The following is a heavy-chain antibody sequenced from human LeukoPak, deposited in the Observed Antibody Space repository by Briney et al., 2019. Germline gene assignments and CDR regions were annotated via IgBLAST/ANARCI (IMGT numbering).Heavy chain of an antibody. V-gene: IGHV3-23*01. CDR1: GFTFSSYS. CDR3: AKDRGYCSGGSCYLGWFDP. Sequence: GGSLRLSCAASGFTFSSYSMNWVRQAPGKGLEWVSAISGSGGSTYYADSVKGRFTISRDNSKNTLYLQMNSLRAEDTAVYYCAKDRGYCSGGSCYLGWFDPWGQGTLVTVSS. CDR2: ISGSGGST. D-gene: IGHD2-15*01. J-gene: IGHJ5*02.